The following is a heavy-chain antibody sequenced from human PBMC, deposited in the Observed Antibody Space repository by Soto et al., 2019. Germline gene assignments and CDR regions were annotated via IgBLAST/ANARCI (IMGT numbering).Heavy chain of an antibody. CDR3: TREDYYGSKMHGMDV. D-gene: IGHD3-22*01. V-gene: IGHV3-53*01. J-gene: IGHJ6*02. CDR2: FYTDGSR. CDR1: GFSVSSNY. Sequence: GGSLRLSCAASGFSVSSNYMSWVRQAPGKGLEWVSVFYTDGSRYYADSVKGRCTMSRDTSKNTLNLQINSLRAEDTAVYYCTREDYYGSKMHGMDVWGQGTTVTVSS.